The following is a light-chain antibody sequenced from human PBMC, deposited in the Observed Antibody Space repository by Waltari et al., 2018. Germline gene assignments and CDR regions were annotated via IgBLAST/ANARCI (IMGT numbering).Light chain of an antibody. CDR1: QSISNNY. V-gene: IGKV3-20*01. J-gene: IGKJ2*01. CDR3: QQFGGSPKYT. CDR2: AVS. Sequence: EIVLTQSPGTLSLSPGERVTLSCRASQSISNNYLAWYQAKPGQAPRLLIYAVSHRATGVPDRFSGGGSGTDFTFTISRLEPEDFAVYYCQQFGGSPKYTFGQGTKLEIK.